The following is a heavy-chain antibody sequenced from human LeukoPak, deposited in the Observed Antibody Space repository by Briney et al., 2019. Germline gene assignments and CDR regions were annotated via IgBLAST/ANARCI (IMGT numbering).Heavy chain of an antibody. CDR2: ISGSGGST. CDR1: GFTFSSYA. D-gene: IGHD5-18*01. Sequence: PGGSLRLSCAASGFTFSSYAMSWVRQAPGKGLEWVSAISGSGGSTYYADSVKGRFTISRDNSKNTLYLQMNSLRAEDTAVYYCAKLQRGYSYGFRPFDYWGQGTLVTVSS. J-gene: IGHJ4*02. V-gene: IGHV3-23*01. CDR3: AKLQRGYSYGFRPFDY.